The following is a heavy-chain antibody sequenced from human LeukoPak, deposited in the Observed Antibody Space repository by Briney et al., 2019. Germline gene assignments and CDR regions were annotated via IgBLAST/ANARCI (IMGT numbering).Heavy chain of an antibody. CDR1: GFTFDNYG. Sequence: GASLRHSCAASGFTFDNYGIGWVRQAPGKGLEWVSGISGSGGRTYYADSVKGRFTISRDNSKNTLFLQLNSLGVEDTATYYCAIPTCSGSGYCSTSDPFHTWGQGTMVTVSS. CDR3: AIPTCSGSGYCSTSDPFHT. J-gene: IGHJ3*02. V-gene: IGHV3-23*01. D-gene: IGHD2-2*03. CDR2: ISGSGGRT.